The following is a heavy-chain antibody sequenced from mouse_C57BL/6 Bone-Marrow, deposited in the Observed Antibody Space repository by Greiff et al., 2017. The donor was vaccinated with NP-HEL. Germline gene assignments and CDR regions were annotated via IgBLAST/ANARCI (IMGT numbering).Heavy chain of an antibody. D-gene: IGHD1-1*01. V-gene: IGHV2-5*01. Sequence: QVQLQQSGPGLVQPSQSLSITCTVSGFSLTSYGVHWVRQSPGKGLEWLGVIWRGGSTDYNAAFMSRLSITKDNSKSQVFFKMNSLQADDTAIYYCAKPYYGSSYWYFDVWGTGTTVTVSS. CDR2: IWRGGST. CDR1: GFSLTSYG. J-gene: IGHJ1*03. CDR3: AKPYYGSSYWYFDV.